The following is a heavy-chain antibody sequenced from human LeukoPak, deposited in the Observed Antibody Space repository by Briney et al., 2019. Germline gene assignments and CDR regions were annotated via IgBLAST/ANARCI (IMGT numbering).Heavy chain of an antibody. J-gene: IGHJ5*02. CDR1: GGSISSGGYY. V-gene: IGHV4-30-2*01. Sequence: SETLSLTCTVSGGSISSGGYYWSWIRQPPGKGLEWIGYIYHSGSTYYNPSLKSRVTISVDRSKNQFSLKLSSVTAADTAVYYCARRAEYSYGPNWFDPWGQGTLVTASS. D-gene: IGHD5-18*01. CDR2: IYHSGST. CDR3: ARRAEYSYGPNWFDP.